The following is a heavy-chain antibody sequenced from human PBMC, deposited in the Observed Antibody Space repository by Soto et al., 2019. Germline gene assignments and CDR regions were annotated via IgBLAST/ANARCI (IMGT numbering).Heavy chain of an antibody. V-gene: IGHV3-11*04. J-gene: IGHJ5*02. CDR1: GFTFTDYY. CDR2: ISSSSSTI. Sequence: GGSLRLSCATSGFTFTDYYMSWIRLAPGKGLEWVSYISSSSSTIYYADSVKGRFTISTDNAKNSLYLQMNSLRAEDTAVYYCASQDKLLTNWFDPWGQGTLVTVPS. D-gene: IGHD1-7*01. CDR3: ASQDKLLTNWFDP.